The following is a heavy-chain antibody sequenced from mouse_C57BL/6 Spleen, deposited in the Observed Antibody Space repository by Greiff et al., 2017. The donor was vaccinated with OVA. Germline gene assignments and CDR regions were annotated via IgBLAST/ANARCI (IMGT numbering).Heavy chain of an antibody. Sequence: WVKQRPGQGLEWIGEIDPSDSHTNYNQKFKGKATLTVHTSSSTAYMQLSSLTSEDSAVYYCASDGHYYYGSRPYAMDYWGQGTSVTVSS. CDR2: IDPSDSHT. V-gene: IGHV1-50*01. J-gene: IGHJ4*01. CDR3: ASDGHYYYGSRPYAMDY. D-gene: IGHD1-1*01.